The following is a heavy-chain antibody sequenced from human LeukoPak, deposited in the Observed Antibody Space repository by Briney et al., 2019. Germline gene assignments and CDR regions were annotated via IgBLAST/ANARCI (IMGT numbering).Heavy chain of an antibody. CDR1: GGSFSGYY. CDR2: INHSGST. CDR3: ARGPIVVVPAAMPSGFDP. V-gene: IGHV4-34*01. Sequence: SETLSLTCAVYGGSFSGYYWSWIRQPPGKGLEWVGEINHSGSTNYNPSLKSRVTISVDTSKNQFSLKLSSVTAADTAAYYCARGPIVVVPAAMPSGFDPWGQGTLVTVSS. D-gene: IGHD2-2*01. J-gene: IGHJ5*02.